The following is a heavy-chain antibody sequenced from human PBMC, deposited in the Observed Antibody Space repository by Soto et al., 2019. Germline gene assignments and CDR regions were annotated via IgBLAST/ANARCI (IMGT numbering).Heavy chain of an antibody. D-gene: IGHD3-3*01. CDR3: ARDRRTPYDFWSGYYAPFDY. CDR1: GYTFTSYG. CDR2: ISAYNGNT. V-gene: IGHV1-18*04. J-gene: IGHJ4*02. Sequence: QVQLVQSGAEVKKPGASVKVSCKASGYTFTSYGISWVRQAPGQGLEWMGWISAYNGNTNYAQNLQGRVTMTTDTSTSTAYMELRSLRSDDTAVYYCARDRRTPYDFWSGYYAPFDYWGQGTLVTVSS.